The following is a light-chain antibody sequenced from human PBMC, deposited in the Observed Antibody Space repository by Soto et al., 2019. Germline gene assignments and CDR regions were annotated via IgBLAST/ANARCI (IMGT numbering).Light chain of an antibody. J-gene: IGLJ1*01. CDR3: MSDTGSADRG. CDR2: EVT. V-gene: IGLV2-14*01. Sequence: QSVLTQPASVSGSPGQSITISCTGTSSDVGGYDYVSWYQQHPGKAPKLMIYEVTNRPSGVSNRFSGSRSGNTASLTISGLQAEDEADYYCMSDTGSADRGFGTGPNVAVL. CDR1: SSDVGGYDY.